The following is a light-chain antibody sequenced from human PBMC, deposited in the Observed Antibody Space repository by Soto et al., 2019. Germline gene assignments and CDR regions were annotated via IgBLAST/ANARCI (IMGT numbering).Light chain of an antibody. Sequence: EVVMTQSPATLSVSPGERATLSCRASESVSSNLAWYQQKPGQAPRRLIYDASTRATGIPDRFSGGGSGTEFTLTISSLQSEDFVVYYCQQYNSWPPITFGQGTRLEIK. CDR1: ESVSSN. V-gene: IGKV3-15*01. J-gene: IGKJ5*01. CDR2: DAS. CDR3: QQYNSWPPIT.